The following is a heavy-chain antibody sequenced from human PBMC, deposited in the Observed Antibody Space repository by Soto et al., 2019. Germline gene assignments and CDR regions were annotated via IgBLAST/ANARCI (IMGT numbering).Heavy chain of an antibody. CDR1: GGTFSSYA. Sequence: SVKVSCKASGGTFSSYAISWVRQAPGQGLEWMGGIIPIFGTANYAQKFQGRVTITTDESTSTAYMELSSLRSEDTAVYYCARDNSSSSSLPYYYYGMDVCGQGTTVTVSS. CDR3: ARDNSSSSSLPYYYYGMDV. D-gene: IGHD6-6*01. J-gene: IGHJ6*02. CDR2: IIPIFGTA. V-gene: IGHV1-69*05.